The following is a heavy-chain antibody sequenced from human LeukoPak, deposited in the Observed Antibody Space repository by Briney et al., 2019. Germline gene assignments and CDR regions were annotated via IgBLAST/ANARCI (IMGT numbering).Heavy chain of an antibody. CDR1: GGSFSGYY. D-gene: IGHD4-11*01. CDR3: ASTPLYSNYFDY. J-gene: IGHJ4*02. V-gene: IGHV4-34*01. Sequence: SETLSLTCAVYGGSFSGYYWSWIRQPPGKGLEWIGEINHSGGTNYNPSLKSRVTISVDTSKNQFSLKLSSVTAADTAVYYCASTPLYSNYFDYWGQGTLVTVSS. CDR2: INHSGGT.